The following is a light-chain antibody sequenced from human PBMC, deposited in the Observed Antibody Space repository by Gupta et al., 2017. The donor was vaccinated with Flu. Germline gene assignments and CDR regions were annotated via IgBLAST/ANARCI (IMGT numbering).Light chain of an antibody. CDR1: QTIASY. CDR3: QQRYSVAWT. J-gene: IGKJ1*01. CDR2: AAS. Sequence: DIQMTQSPSSLSASRGDRVTITCRASQTIASYLNWYQQKPGKAPKLLIYAASSLQGGVPSRFRGSGSGTNFTRTISSLQADDFGTYYCQQRYSVAWTLGQGTKVDIK. V-gene: IGKV1-39*01.